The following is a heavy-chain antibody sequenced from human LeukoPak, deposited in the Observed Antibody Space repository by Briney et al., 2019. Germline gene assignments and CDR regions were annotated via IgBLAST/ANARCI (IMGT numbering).Heavy chain of an antibody. CDR2: IIPIFGTA. CDR3: ARKRLGYCSSTSCPVIGWFDP. J-gene: IGHJ5*02. Sequence: SVKVSCKASGGTFSSYAISWARQAPGQGLEWMGGIIPIFGTANYAQKFQGRVTITADESTSTAYMELSSLRSEDTAVYYCARKRLGYCSSTSCPVIGWFDPWGQGTLVTVSS. CDR1: GGTFSSYA. V-gene: IGHV1-69*13. D-gene: IGHD2-2*01.